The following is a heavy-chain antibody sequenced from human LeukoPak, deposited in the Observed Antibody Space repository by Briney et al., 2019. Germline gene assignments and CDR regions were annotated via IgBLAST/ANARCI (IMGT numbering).Heavy chain of an antibody. CDR1: GGSISSYY. D-gene: IGHD5-18*01. Sequence: SEALSLTCTVSGGSISSYYWSWIRQPPGKGLEWIGYIYYSGSTNYNPSLKSRVTISVDTSKNQFSLKLSSVTAADTAVYYCARVLRGYSYGYYFDYWGQGTLVTVSS. J-gene: IGHJ4*02. CDR2: IYYSGST. CDR3: ARVLRGYSYGYYFDY. V-gene: IGHV4-59*01.